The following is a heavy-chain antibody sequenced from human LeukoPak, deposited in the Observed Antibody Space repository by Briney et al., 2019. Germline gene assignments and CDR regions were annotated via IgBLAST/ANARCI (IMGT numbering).Heavy chain of an antibody. Sequence: GGSLRLSCAASGFTFSSYAMHWVRQAPGKGLEWVAVISYDGSNKYYADSVKGRFTISRDNSKNTLYLQMNRLRAEDTAVYYCARDYYGSGSYYNLDYWGQGTLVTVSS. J-gene: IGHJ4*02. V-gene: IGHV3-30*04. CDR3: ARDYYGSGSYYNLDY. CDR1: GFTFSSYA. D-gene: IGHD3-10*01. CDR2: ISYDGSNK.